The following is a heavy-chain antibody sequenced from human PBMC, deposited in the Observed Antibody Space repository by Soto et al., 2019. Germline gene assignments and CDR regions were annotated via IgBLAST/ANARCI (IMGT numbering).Heavy chain of an antibody. D-gene: IGHD5-18*01. CDR3: ARASGYSYGHYYYYYGMDV. V-gene: IGHV3-48*02. J-gene: IGHJ6*02. Sequence: GGSLRLSCAASGFTFSSYSMNWVRQAPGKGLEWVSYISSSSSTIYYADSVKGRFTISRDNAKNSLYLQMNSLRDEDTAVYYCARASGYSYGHYYYYYGMDVWGQGTPVTVSS. CDR1: GFTFSSYS. CDR2: ISSSSSTI.